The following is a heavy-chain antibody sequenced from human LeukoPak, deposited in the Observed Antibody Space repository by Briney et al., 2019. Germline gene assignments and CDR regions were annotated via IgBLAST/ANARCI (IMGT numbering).Heavy chain of an antibody. D-gene: IGHD2-2*01. Sequence: SETLSLTCTVSGGSISSYYWSWIRQPPGKGLEWIGYIYYSGSTNYNPSLKSRVTISVDTSKNQFSLKLSSVTAPDTAVYYCARYQLLLGGAFDIWGQGTMVTVSS. CDR2: IYYSGST. CDR3: ARYQLLLGGAFDI. V-gene: IGHV4-59*01. J-gene: IGHJ3*02. CDR1: GGSISSYY.